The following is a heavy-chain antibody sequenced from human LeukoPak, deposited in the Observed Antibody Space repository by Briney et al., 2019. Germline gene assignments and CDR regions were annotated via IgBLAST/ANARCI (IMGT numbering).Heavy chain of an antibody. J-gene: IGHJ4*02. D-gene: IGHD4-17*01. V-gene: IGHV3-72*01. CDR2: TRNRADSYTT. Sequence: PGGSLRLSCAASGFILSNHYMDWVRQAPGKGLEWVGRTRNRADSYTTEYAASVRGRFIISRDDSKNSLFLQMNSLKTEDTAVYFCARGFDYGDGFDYWGQGTLVTVSS. CDR3: ARGFDYGDGFDY. CDR1: GFILSNHY.